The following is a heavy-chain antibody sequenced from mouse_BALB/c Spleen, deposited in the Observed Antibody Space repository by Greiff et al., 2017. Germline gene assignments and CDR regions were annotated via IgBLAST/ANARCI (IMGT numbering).Heavy chain of an antibody. CDR3: ARHIRQRVFDY. V-gene: IGHV5-12-1*01. CDR2: ISSGGGST. CDR1: GFAFSSYD. Sequence: EVHLVESGGGLVKPGGSLKLSCAASGFAFSSYDMSWVRQTPEKRLEWVAYISSGGGSTYYPDTVKGRFTISRDNAKNTLYLQMSSLKSEDTAMYYCARHIRQRVFDYWGQGTTLTVSS. J-gene: IGHJ2*01.